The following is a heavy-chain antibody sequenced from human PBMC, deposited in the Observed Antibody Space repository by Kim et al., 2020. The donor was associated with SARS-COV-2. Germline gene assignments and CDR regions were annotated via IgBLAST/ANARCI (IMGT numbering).Heavy chain of an antibody. CDR3: ARALGGSGWDGILWYFDY. V-gene: IGHV4-34*01. J-gene: IGHJ4*02. CDR1: GGSFSGYY. D-gene: IGHD6-19*01. Sequence: SETLSLTCAVYGGSFSGYYWSWIRQPPGKGLEWIGEINHSGSTNYNPSLKSRVTISVDTSKNQFSLKLSSVTAADTAVYYCARALGGSGWDGILWYFDYWGQGTLVTVSS. CDR2: INHSGST.